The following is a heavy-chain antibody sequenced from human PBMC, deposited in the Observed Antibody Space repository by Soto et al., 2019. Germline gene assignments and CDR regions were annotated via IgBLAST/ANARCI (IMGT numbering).Heavy chain of an antibody. CDR2: MNPNSGNT. V-gene: IGHV1-8*01. CDR1: GYTFTSYD. CDR3: AREKTSYGMDV. Sequence: QVQLVQSGAEVKKPGASVQVSCKSSGYTFTSYDINWVRQATGQGREWMGWMNPNSGNTGYAQKFQGRVTMTRNTSISTAYLELSSLRSEDTAVYYCAREKTSYGMDVWGQGTTVTVSS. J-gene: IGHJ6*02.